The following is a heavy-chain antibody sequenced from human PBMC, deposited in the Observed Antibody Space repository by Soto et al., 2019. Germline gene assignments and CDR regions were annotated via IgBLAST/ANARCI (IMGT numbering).Heavy chain of an antibody. J-gene: IGHJ6*02. D-gene: IGHD3-16*01. V-gene: IGHV1-18*01. CDR3: VMVDNYVTPTPQDV. CDR1: GYIFVNYG. CDR2: ISPYTGNT. Sequence: QVQLVQSGDEVKKPGASVKVSCKAAGYIFVNYGIAWVRQAPGQGLEWMGWISPYTGNTHSASKVQGRLTMTTDTSTSTAYMDLGSLTSDDTAVYYCVMVDNYVTPTPQDVWGQGTTVTVSS.